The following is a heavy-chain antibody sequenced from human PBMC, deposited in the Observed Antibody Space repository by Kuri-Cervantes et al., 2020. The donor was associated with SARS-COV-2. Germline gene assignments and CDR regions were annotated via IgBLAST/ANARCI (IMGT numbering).Heavy chain of an antibody. D-gene: IGHD4-17*01. CDR2: IKGDGSEK. CDR3: AREGYGDSFDY. CDR1: GFTFSHYW. V-gene: IGHV3-7*01. J-gene: IGHJ4*02. Sequence: GESLKISCAASGFTFSHYWMSWARQAPGKGLEWVANIKGDGSEKYYADSLRGRFTISRDNAKNSLYLQMNSLRAEDTAVYYCAREGYGDSFDYWGQGTLVTVPS.